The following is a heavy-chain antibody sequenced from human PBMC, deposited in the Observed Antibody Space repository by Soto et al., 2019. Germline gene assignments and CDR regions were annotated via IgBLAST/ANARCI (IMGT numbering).Heavy chain of an antibody. D-gene: IGHD3-16*01. CDR3: ARSSAHLGAIWGLVSDAFDI. CDR2: INPSGGST. CDR1: GYTFTSYY. V-gene: IGHV1-46*03. J-gene: IGHJ3*02. Sequence: ASVKVSCKASGYTFTSYYMHWVRQAPGQGLEWMGIINPSGGSTSYAQKFQGRVTMTRDTSTSTVYMELSSLRSEDTAVYYCARSSAHLGAIWGLVSDAFDIWGQGTMVTVSS.